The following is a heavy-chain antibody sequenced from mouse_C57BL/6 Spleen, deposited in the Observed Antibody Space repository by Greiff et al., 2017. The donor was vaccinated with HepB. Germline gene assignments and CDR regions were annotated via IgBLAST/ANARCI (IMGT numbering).Heavy chain of an antibody. CDR2: IYPGDGDT. Sequence: QVQLQQSGAELVKPGASVKISCKASGYAFSSYWMNWVKQRPGKGLAWIGQIYPGDGDTNYNGKFKGKATLTADKSSSTAYMQLSSLTSEDSAVYFCARSYYYGGYAMDYWGQGTSVTVSS. J-gene: IGHJ4*01. CDR3: ARSYYYGGYAMDY. CDR1: GYAFSSYW. V-gene: IGHV1-80*01. D-gene: IGHD1-1*01.